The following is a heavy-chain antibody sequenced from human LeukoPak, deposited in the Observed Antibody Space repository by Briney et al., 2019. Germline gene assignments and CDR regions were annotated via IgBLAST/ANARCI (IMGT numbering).Heavy chain of an antibody. D-gene: IGHD3-10*01. V-gene: IGHV1-3*01. Sequence: ASVKVSCKASGYTFTSYAMHWVRQAPGQRLEWMGWINVGNGNTKYSQKFQGRVTITRDTSASTAYMELSSLRSEDTAVYYCARSFMVRGALRAYYFDYWGQGTLVTVSS. J-gene: IGHJ4*02. CDR3: ARSFMVRGALRAYYFDY. CDR2: INVGNGNT. CDR1: GYTFTSYA.